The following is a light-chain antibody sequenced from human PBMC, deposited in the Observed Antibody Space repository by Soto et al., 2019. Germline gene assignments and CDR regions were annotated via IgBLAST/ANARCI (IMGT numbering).Light chain of an antibody. Sequence: QSVLTQPPSVSAAPGHKVTISCSGSSSNIGNNYVSWYQQLPGTAPKLLIYDNNKRPSGIPDRFSGSKSGTSGTLDITGLQTGDEADYYCATWDGSLPAEVFGGGTKLTVL. CDR2: DNN. V-gene: IGLV1-51*01. CDR1: SSNIGNNY. J-gene: IGLJ3*02. CDR3: ATWDGSLPAEV.